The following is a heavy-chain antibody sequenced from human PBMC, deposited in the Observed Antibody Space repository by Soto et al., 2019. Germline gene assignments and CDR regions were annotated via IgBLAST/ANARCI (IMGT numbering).Heavy chain of an antibody. J-gene: IGHJ5*02. CDR2: IYWDDDK. Sequence: ESGPTLVNPTQTLTLTCTFSGFSLSTSGVGVGWNRKPPRKALKWLALIYWDDDKRYSPSLKSRLTINKDTSKNQVVLTMTNMDPVDTATYYCAHTHAQQQKYHWGQGTLVTVSS. CDR1: GFSLSTSGVG. D-gene: IGHD6-13*01. V-gene: IGHV2-5*02. CDR3: AHTHAQQQKYH.